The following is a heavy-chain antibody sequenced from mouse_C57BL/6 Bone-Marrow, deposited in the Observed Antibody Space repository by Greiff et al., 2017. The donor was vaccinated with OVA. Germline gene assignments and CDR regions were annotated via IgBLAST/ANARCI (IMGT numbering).Heavy chain of an antibody. Sequence: VQLQQSGPELVRPGVSVKISCKGSVYTFTDYAMHWVKQSHAKSLEWIGVISTYYGDASYNQKFKDKATMTVDKSSSTAYMELARLSSEDSAVYYCARLGYYGSSYDYYAMDYWGQGTSVTVSS. CDR1: VYTFTDYA. V-gene: IGHV1-67*01. CDR2: ISTYYGDA. CDR3: ARLGYYGSSYDYYAMDY. J-gene: IGHJ4*01. D-gene: IGHD1-1*01.